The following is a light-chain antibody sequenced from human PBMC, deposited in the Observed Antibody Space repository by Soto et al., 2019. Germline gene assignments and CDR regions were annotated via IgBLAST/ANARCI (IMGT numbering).Light chain of an antibody. CDR1: QSVSSGY. J-gene: IGKJ4*01. CDR3: QQYGTSPQT. CDR2: GAS. V-gene: IGKV3-20*01. Sequence: EIVLTQSPGTLSLSPGERATLSCRASQSVSSGYLAWYQQKPGQAPRLLIYGASRRATGIPDRFSGSGSGTDFTLNISRLEPEDFAVYYCQQYGTSPQTFGGGTKVEIK.